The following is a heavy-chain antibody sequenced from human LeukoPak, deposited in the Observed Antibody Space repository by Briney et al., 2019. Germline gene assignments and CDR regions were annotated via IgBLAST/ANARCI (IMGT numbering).Heavy chain of an antibody. CDR2: INSEGRRT. D-gene: IGHD2-21*02. Sequence: GGSLRLSCAASGFTLSSYEMRWVRHAPGKGLVWEARINSEGRRTGYASSGKGRFTTSRNNAKNTLYLQMDSLRAEDTAIYDCARELPREVTLDYWGQGTLVTVSS. V-gene: IGHV3-74*01. J-gene: IGHJ4*02. CDR3: ARELPREVTLDY. CDR1: GFTLSSYE.